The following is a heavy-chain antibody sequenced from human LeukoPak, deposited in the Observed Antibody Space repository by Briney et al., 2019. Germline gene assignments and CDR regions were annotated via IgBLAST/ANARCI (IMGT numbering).Heavy chain of an antibody. V-gene: IGHV4-39*01. Sequence: SETLSLTCSVSGDSISTSSYYWGWTRQPPGKGLEWIGTIYYSGSTYYNPSLTSRVTISVDTSKNQFSLKLSSVTAADTAVYYCARHKDYYYSYMDVWGKGTTVTISS. CDR3: ARHKDYYYSYMDV. J-gene: IGHJ6*03. CDR1: GDSISTSSYY. CDR2: IYYSGST.